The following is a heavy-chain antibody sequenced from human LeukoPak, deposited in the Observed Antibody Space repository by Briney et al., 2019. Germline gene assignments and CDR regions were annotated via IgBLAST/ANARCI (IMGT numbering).Heavy chain of an antibody. CDR2: INHSGST. V-gene: IGHV4-34*01. Sequence: PSETLSLTCAVYGGSFSGYYWSWIRQPPGKGLEWIGEINHSGSTNYNPSLKSRVTISVDTSKNQFSLKLSSVTAADTAVYYCARGRKRDWNDVGLYYGMDVWGKGTTVTVSS. D-gene: IGHD1-1*01. J-gene: IGHJ6*04. CDR1: GGSFSGYY. CDR3: ARGRKRDWNDVGLYYGMDV.